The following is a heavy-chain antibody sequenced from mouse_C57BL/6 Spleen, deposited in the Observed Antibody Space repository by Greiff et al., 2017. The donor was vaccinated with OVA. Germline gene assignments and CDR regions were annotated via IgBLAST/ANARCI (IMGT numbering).Heavy chain of an antibody. V-gene: IGHV6-3*01. CDR3: TGHFDY. CDR1: GFTFSNYW. CDR2: IRLKSDNYAT. J-gene: IGHJ2*01. Sequence: EVMLVESGGGLVQPGGSMKLSCVASGFTFSNYWMNWVRQSPEQGLEWVAQIRLKSDNYATHYAESVKGRFTISRDDSKSSVYLQRNNLRAEDTGIDYCTGHFDYWGQGTTLTVSS.